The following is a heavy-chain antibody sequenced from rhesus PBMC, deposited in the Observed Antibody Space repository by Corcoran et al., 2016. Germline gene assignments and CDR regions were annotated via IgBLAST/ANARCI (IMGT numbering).Heavy chain of an antibody. CDR3: AKRDSSGWSFFDY. Sequence: EVQLVQSGAEVKRPGESLRISCKTSGYSLTSSWISWVRQIPGKGLEWMGSIYPGDSDTRYSPTFQGQVTISADKSISTTYLQWSSLKASDTATYYCAKRDSSGWSFFDYWGQGVLVTVSS. V-gene: IGHV5S1*01. CDR2: IYPGDSDT. D-gene: IGHD6S26*01. J-gene: IGHJ4*01. CDR1: GYSLTSSW.